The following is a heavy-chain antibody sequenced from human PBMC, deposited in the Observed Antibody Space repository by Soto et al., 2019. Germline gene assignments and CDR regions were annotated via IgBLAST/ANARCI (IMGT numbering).Heavy chain of an antibody. Sequence: SETLSLTCAVSGGSISSCGYSWSWIRQPPGKGLEWIGYIYYSGSTYYNPSLKSRVTISVDTSKNQFSLKLSSVTAADTAVYYCASLVVTAHNWFDPWGQGTLVTVSS. CDR1: GGSISSCGYS. J-gene: IGHJ5*02. D-gene: IGHD2-21*02. CDR3: ASLVVTAHNWFDP. CDR2: IYYSGST. V-gene: IGHV4-30-2*05.